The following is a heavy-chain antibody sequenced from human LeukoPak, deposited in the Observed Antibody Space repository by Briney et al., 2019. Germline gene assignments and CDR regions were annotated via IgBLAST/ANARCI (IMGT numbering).Heavy chain of an antibody. J-gene: IGHJ6*02. CDR1: GGSISSYY. Sequence: PSETLSLTCTVSGGSISSYYWSWIRQPPGKGLEWIGYIYYSGSTNYNPSLKSRVTISVDTSKNQFSLKLSSVTAADTAVYYCARLSKTLVFLDYYYGMDVWGQGTTVTVSS. V-gene: IGHV4-59*08. CDR3: ARLSKTLVFLDYYYGMDV. D-gene: IGHD2/OR15-2a*01. CDR2: IYYSGST.